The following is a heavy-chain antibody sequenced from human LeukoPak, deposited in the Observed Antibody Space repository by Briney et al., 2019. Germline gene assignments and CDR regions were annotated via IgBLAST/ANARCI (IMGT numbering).Heavy chain of an antibody. Sequence: SETLSLTCAVYGGSFSGYYWSWIRQPPGKGLEWIGEINHSGSTNYNPSLKSRVTISVDTSKNQFSLKLSSVTAADTAVYYCARAPGYDILTGYSAPNLPLDYWGQGTLVTVSS. CDR1: GGSFSGYY. D-gene: IGHD3-9*01. J-gene: IGHJ4*02. CDR2: INHSGST. CDR3: ARAPGYDILTGYSAPNLPLDY. V-gene: IGHV4-34*01.